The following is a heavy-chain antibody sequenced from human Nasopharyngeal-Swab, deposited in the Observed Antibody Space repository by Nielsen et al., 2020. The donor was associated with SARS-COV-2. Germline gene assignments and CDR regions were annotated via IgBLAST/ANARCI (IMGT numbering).Heavy chain of an antibody. J-gene: IGHJ4*02. V-gene: IGHV3-21*04. CDR2: ISSSSSYI. D-gene: IGHD5-12*01. CDR3: ARGEYSGYALRY. Sequence: GGSLRLSCAASGFTFSSYEMNWVRQAPGKGLEWVSSISSSSSYIYYADSVKGRFTISRDNAKNSLYLQMNSLRAEDTAVYYCARGEYSGYALRYWGQGTLVTVSS. CDR1: GFTFSSYE.